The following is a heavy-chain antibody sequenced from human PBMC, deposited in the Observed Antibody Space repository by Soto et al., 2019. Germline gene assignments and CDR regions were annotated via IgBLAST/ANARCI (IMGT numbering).Heavy chain of an antibody. J-gene: IGHJ2*01. CDR3: AKDRLNLDYWYFDL. D-gene: IGHD6-6*01. CDR2: ISYDGSNK. V-gene: IGHV3-30*18. Sequence: QVQLVESGGGVVQPGRSLRLSCAASGFTFSSYGMHWVRQAPGKGLEWVAVISYDGSNKYYADSVKGRFTISRDNSKNTLYLQMNSLRADDTAVYYCAKDRLNLDYWYFDLWGRGTLVTVSS. CDR1: GFTFSSYG.